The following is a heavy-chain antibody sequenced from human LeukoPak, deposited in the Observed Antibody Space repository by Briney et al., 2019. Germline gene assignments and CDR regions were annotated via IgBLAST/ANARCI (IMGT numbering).Heavy chain of an antibody. Sequence: GGSLRLSCAASGFTFSSYAMSWVRQAPGKGLEWVSIVSGGGVNTYYVDSVKGRFTISRDNSKNTLYLQMNSLRVEDTVVYYCAKGHTDYGTGFDLWGQGTLVIVSS. V-gene: IGHV3-23*01. CDR2: VSGGGVNT. CDR1: GFTFSSYA. CDR3: AKGHTDYGTGFDL. J-gene: IGHJ4*02. D-gene: IGHD4-17*01.